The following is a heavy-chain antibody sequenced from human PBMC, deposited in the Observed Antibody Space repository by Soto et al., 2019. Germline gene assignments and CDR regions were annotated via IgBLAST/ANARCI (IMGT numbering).Heavy chain of an antibody. J-gene: IGHJ5*02. CDR1: GYTFTSYG. Sequence: ASVKVSCKASGYTFTSYGISWVRQAPGQGLEWMGWISAYNGNTNYAQKLQGRITMTTDTSTSTAYMELRSLRSDDTAVYYCARACISTSCYANWFDPWGQGTLVTVSS. D-gene: IGHD2-2*01. V-gene: IGHV1-18*01. CDR2: ISAYNGNT. CDR3: ARACISTSCYANWFDP.